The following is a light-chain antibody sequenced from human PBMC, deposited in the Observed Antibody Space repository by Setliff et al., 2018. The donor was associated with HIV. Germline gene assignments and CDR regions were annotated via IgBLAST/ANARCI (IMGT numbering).Light chain of an antibody. CDR2: DVA. CDR3: CSYADSYTYV. Sequence: QSVLTQPASVSGSPGQSITISCTGTSTDVGDYRYVSWYQQHPGKAPKLMIYDVAKRPSGVPDRFSGSKSDTTASLPISGLQAEDEADYCCCSYADSYTYVFASGTKVTVL. J-gene: IGLJ1*01. V-gene: IGLV2-11*01. CDR1: STDVGDYRY.